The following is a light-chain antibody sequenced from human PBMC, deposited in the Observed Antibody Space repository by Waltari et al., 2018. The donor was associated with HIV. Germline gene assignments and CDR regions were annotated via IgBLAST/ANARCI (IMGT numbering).Light chain of an antibody. Sequence: DIVMTQSPDHLAVSLGERVTINCKSRQSVLYNSNNKNYLAWYQQKPRQPPKLLIYWASTRESGFPDRFSGSGSGTDFTLTISSLQAEDVAVYYCQQYYSTLYSFGQGTKLEIK. J-gene: IGKJ2*03. CDR2: WAS. V-gene: IGKV4-1*01. CDR3: QQYYSTLYS. CDR1: QSVLYNSNNKNY.